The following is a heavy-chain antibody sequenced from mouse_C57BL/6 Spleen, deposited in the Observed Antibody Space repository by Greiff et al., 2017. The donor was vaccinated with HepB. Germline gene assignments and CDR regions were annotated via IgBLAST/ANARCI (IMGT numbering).Heavy chain of an antibody. D-gene: IGHD1-1*01. Sequence: QVQLQQPGAELVKPGASVKLSCKASGYTFTSYWMQWVKQRPGQGLEWIGEIDPSDSYTNYNQKFKGKATLTVDTSSSTAYRQLSSLTTEDSAVYYCARCSSYGYFDVWGTGTTVTVSS. V-gene: IGHV1-50*01. J-gene: IGHJ1*03. CDR2: IDPSDSYT. CDR1: GYTFTSYW. CDR3: ARCSSYGYFDV.